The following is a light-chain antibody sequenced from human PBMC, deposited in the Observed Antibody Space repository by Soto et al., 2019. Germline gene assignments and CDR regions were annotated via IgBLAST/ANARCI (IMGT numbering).Light chain of an antibody. CDR3: QQYGDSPRT. J-gene: IGKJ1*01. V-gene: IGKV3-20*01. CDR2: DAS. CDR1: QSVSNNY. Sequence: IAMTQSPATLSLSSGERATLSCRASQSVSNNYLAWYQQKPGQAPRLLFYDASRRATGTPDRFSVSGSGTDFTLTISRLEPEDFAVYYCQQYGDSPRTFGQGTKVDMK.